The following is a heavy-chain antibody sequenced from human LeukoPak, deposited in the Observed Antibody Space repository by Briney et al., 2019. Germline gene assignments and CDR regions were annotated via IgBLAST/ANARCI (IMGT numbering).Heavy chain of an antibody. CDR1: GYTLSNHA. J-gene: IGHJ4*02. V-gene: IGHV1-18*04. CDR3: ARATGTIFGVVIPNYFDY. Sequence: ASVKVSCKGSGYTLSNHAFSWVRQAPGQGLEWMGWISANNGNTNHAQKFQGRVSLTTDTSTSTAYMELRSLRSDDTAVYYCARATGTIFGVVIPNYFDYWGQGTLVTVSS. CDR2: ISANNGNT. D-gene: IGHD3-3*01.